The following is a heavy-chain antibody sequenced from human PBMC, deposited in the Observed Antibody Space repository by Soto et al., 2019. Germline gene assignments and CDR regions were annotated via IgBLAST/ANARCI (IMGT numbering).Heavy chain of an antibody. V-gene: IGHV4-39*02. CDR1: GGSISSSSYY. CDR2: IYYSGST. J-gene: IGHJ5*02. CDR3: ARDPGYGDYGYNWFDP. Sequence: SDTLSLTCTVSGGSISSSSYYWGWIRQPPGKGLEWIGSIYYSGSTYYNPSLKSRVTISVDTSKNQFSLKLSSVTAADTAVYYCARDPGYGDYGYNWFDPWGQGTLVNVSS. D-gene: IGHD4-17*01.